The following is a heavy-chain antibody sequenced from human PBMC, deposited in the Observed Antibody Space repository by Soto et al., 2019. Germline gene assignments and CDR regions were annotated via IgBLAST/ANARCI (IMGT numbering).Heavy chain of an antibody. CDR3: AKLMGPRVSTDEIY. CDR1: GFTFSSYA. J-gene: IGHJ4*02. CDR2: IRDGGGNI. D-gene: IGHD2-8*01. Sequence: PGGSLRLSCAASGFTFSSYAMSWVRQAPGKGLEWVSVIRDGGGNIYYADSVKGRITISRDNSKNTLYLQMNSLRAEDTAVYYCAKLMGPRVSTDEIYWGQGTLVTVSS. V-gene: IGHV3-23*01.